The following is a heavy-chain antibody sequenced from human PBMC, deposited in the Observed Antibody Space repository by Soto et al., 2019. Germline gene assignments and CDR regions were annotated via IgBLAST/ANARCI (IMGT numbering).Heavy chain of an antibody. V-gene: IGHV3-33*01. J-gene: IGHJ2*01. CDR2: IWYDGSNK. CDR1: GFTFSSYG. Sequence: QVQLVESGGGVVQPGRSLRLSCAASGFTFSSYGMHWVRQAPGKGLEWVAVIWYDGSNKYYADSVKGRFTISRDNSKNTLYLQMNSLRAEDTAVYYCARDEGPLWFGELLGYFDLWGHGTLVTVSS. CDR3: ARDEGPLWFGELLGYFDL. D-gene: IGHD3-10*01.